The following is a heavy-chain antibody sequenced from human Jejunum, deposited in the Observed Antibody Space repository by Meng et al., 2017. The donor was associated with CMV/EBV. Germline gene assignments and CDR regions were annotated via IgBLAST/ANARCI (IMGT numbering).Heavy chain of an antibody. V-gene: IGHV3-23*01. CDR2: MSGSGDRI. CDR3: ARSTVVNVGGN. CDR1: GFSFSFYG. Sequence: AASGFSFSFYGMNWVRQAPGKGLEWVSGMSGSGDRINHADSVKGRFTISKDNSKNTLCLQMNSLRAEDTAIYYCARSTVVNVGGNWGRGTLVTVSS. J-gene: IGHJ4*02. D-gene: IGHD4-23*01.